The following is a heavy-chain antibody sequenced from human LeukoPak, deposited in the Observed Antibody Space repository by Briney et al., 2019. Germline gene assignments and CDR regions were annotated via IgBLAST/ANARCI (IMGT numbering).Heavy chain of an antibody. V-gene: IGHV1-2*02. Sequence: ASVKVSCKASGYTFTAYYMHWVRQAPGQGLEWMGGINANSGGTDYAQKFQGRVTMTRDTSTSTAYMELSSLRSDDTAVYYCARDCGYDSQRMNYFDYWGQGTPVTVSS. CDR2: INANSGGT. CDR3: ARDCGYDSQRMNYFDY. J-gene: IGHJ4*02. CDR1: GYTFTAYY. D-gene: IGHD5-12*01.